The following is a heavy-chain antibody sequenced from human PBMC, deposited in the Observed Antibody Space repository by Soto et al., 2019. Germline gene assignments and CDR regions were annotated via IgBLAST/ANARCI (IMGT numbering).Heavy chain of an antibody. V-gene: IGHV4-31*03. Sequence: SEALSRTCTVSGVTVSSDAYYWSWIRQHPGKGLEWIGNIYHTGSTYYSPSLKSRVVISLDTSNNQFSLTLTSVTAADTAVYYCARYRFSGNKWSKFDHWGRGTLVTVSS. D-gene: IGHD3-16*02. J-gene: IGHJ4*02. CDR2: IYHTGST. CDR3: ARYRFSGNKWSKFDH. CDR1: GVTVSSDAYY.